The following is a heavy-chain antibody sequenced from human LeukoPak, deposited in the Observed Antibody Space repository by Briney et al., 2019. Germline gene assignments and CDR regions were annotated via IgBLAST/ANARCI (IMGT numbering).Heavy chain of an antibody. D-gene: IGHD3-22*01. CDR3: ARDSPIDLSNMDV. CDR1: GYTFTGYY. Sequence: ASVKVSCKASGYTFTGYYIHWVRQAPGQGLEWMGWINPNSGDTNYAQKFQDRVTMTRDTSFRTTYMEMSSLRSDDTAVYYCARDSPIDLSNMDVWGNGTTVTISS. V-gene: IGHV1-2*02. J-gene: IGHJ6*03. CDR2: INPNSGDT.